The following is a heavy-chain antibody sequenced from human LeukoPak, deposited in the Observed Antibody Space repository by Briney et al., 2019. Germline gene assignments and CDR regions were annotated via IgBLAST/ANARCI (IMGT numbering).Heavy chain of an antibody. J-gene: IGHJ3*02. D-gene: IGHD6-6*01. Sequence: GGSLRLSCAASGFTFSSSAMSWVRQVPGKGLEWVSVIGGSNGITFYVGSVKGRFTISRDNSKDTLYLQMNSLRAEDTAVYYCSRSIVLKNGFDIWGQGTTVTVSS. CDR2: IGGSNGIT. CDR1: GFTFSSSA. CDR3: SRSIVLKNGFDI. V-gene: IGHV3-23*01.